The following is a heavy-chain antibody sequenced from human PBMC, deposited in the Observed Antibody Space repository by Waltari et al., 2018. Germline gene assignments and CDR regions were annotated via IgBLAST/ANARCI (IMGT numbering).Heavy chain of an antibody. CDR2: IRRRAYSFAQ. CDR1: GFTFSDSS. V-gene: IGHV3-73*01. Sequence: EMQLVESGGGLVQPGESLKLSCAASGFTFSDSSIHWVRQAPGKGLEWVGGIRRRAYSFAQAYGASVEGRLTVYRDDSEKTAFLQMNSPKTEDTAVYYCVRSGPGGYYYGMDVWGHGTTVIVSS. J-gene: IGHJ6*02. CDR3: VRSGPGGYYYGMDV.